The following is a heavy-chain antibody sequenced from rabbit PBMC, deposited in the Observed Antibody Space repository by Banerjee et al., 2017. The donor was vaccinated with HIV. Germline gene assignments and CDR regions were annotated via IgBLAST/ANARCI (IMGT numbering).Heavy chain of an antibody. D-gene: IGHD2-1*01. J-gene: IGHJ3*01. V-gene: IGHV1S45*01. CDR1: GFDFTNYHM. CDR3: ARDLLNSYDDYGDRYTRLDL. CDR2: IAAGNSGNT. Sequence: QEQLVESGGDLVQPGASLTLSCKASGFDFTNYHMSWVRQAPGKGLEWIAWIAAGNSGNTYYASWAKGRFTISKTSSTTVTLQMTSLTAADTATYFCARDLLNSYDDYGDRYTRLDLWGQGTLVTVS.